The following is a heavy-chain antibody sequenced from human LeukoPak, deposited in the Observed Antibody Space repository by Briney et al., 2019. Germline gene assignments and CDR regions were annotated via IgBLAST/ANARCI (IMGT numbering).Heavy chain of an antibody. J-gene: IGHJ4*02. CDR3: AKRGSVGTLGHFDY. Sequence: GGSLRLSCAASGFTFSSYAMSWVRQAPGKGLEWGSGISSNGASTYYVDSVKGRFTISRDNSKNTLFLQMNSLRAEDTAVYYCAKRGSVGTLGHFDYWGQGTLVTVSS. D-gene: IGHD6-13*01. CDR2: ISSNGAST. CDR1: GFTFSSYA. V-gene: IGHV3-23*01.